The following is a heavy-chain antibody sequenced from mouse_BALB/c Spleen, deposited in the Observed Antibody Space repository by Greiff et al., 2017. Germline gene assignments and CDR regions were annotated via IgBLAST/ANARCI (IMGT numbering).Heavy chain of an antibody. Sequence: EVQLQQSGPELVKPGASVKMSCKASGYTFTDYYMDWVKQSHGESFEWIGRVNPYNGGTSYNQKFKGKATLTVDKSSSTAYMELNSLTSEDSAVYYCARFITTATGELGYWGQGTSVTVSS. CDR3: ARFITTATGELGY. D-gene: IGHD1-2*01. J-gene: IGHJ4*01. CDR1: GYTFTDYY. CDR2: VNPYNGGT. V-gene: IGHV1-19*01.